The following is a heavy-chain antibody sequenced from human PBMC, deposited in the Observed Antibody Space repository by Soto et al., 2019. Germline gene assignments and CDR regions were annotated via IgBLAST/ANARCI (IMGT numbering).Heavy chain of an antibody. CDR3: ATSVNSAMDFDC. V-gene: IGHV1-46*01. J-gene: IGHJ4*02. CDR1: GYTFTHYY. CDR2: INPNGGST. D-gene: IGHD2-2*03. Sequence: ASVKVSCKASGYTFTHYYIHWVRQAPGQVLEWMVIINPNGGSTTYAQRFRAGFTMTRDTSTSTVYMELSSLRSEDSAVYYCATSVNSAMDFDCWGKVTLVTVSS.